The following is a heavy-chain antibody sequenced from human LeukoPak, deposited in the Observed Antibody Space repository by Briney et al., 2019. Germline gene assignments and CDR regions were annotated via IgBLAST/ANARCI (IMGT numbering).Heavy chain of an antibody. CDR1: GGSISSYY. J-gene: IGHJ6*03. Sequence: PSETLSLTCTVSGGSISSYYWSWIRQPPGKGLEWIGYIYYSGSTNYNPSLKSRVTISVDTSKNQFSLKLSSVTAADTAVYYCARGGSGRAHYYYYYYMDVWGKGTTVTVSS. V-gene: IGHV4-59*01. D-gene: IGHD3-10*01. CDR3: ARGGSGRAHYYYYYYMDV. CDR2: IYYSGST.